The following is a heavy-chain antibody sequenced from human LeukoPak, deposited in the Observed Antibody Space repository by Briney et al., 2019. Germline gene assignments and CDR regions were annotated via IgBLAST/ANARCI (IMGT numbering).Heavy chain of an antibody. V-gene: IGHV1-2*02. Sequence: ASVKVSCKASGYTFTSYDINWVRQATGQGLEWMGWMNPNSGGTNYAQKFQGRVTMTRDTSISTAYMELSRLRSDDTAVYYCARVTSRYYYYYMDVWGKGTTVTVSS. CDR1: GYTFTSYD. J-gene: IGHJ6*03. D-gene: IGHD1-20*01. CDR2: MNPNSGGT. CDR3: ARVTSRYYYYYMDV.